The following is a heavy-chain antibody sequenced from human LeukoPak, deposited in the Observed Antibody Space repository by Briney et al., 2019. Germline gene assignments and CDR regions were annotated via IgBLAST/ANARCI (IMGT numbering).Heavy chain of an antibody. D-gene: IGHD2-2*01. CDR2: ISAYNGNT. J-gene: IGHJ4*02. Sequence: ASVKVSCKASGYTFTSYGISWVRQAPGQGLEWMGWISAYNGNTNYAQKLQGRVTMTTDTSTSTAYMELRSLRSDDTAVYYCERKEEYCSSTSCYYFHYWGQGTLVTVSS. V-gene: IGHV1-18*01. CDR1: GYTFTSYG. CDR3: ERKEEYCSSTSCYYFHY.